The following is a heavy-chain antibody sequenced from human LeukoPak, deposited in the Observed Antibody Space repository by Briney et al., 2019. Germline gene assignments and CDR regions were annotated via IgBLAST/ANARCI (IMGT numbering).Heavy chain of an antibody. D-gene: IGHD5-24*01. J-gene: IGHJ6*03. V-gene: IGHV1-69*13. CDR1: GGTLSSSA. CDR3: AASRRDGYNLYYYYYMDV. Sequence: SAKVSCKASGGTLSSSATSSGPQAPEQGLEWMGRPIPIFGTANYAQKFQGRVTITADESTSTAYMELSSLRSEDTAVYYCAASRRDGYNLYYYYYMDVWGKGTTVTVSS. CDR2: PIPIFGTA.